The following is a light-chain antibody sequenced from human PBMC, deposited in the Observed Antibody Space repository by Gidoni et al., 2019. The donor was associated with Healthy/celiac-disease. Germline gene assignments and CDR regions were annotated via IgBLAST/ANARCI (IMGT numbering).Light chain of an antibody. CDR3: MQALQTPVT. CDR1: PSLLHSNGYNY. V-gene: IGKV2-28*01. J-gene: IGKJ1*01. Sequence: IVMTQSPLSLPVTPGEPASISCRSSPSLLHSNGYNYLDWYLQKPGQSPQLLIYFGSNRASGVPVRFSGSGSGTDFTLKISRVEAEDVGVYYCMQALQTPVTFGQGTKVEIK. CDR2: FGS.